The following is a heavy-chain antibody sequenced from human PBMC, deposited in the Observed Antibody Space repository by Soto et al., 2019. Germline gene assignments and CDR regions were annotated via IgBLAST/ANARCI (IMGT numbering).Heavy chain of an antibody. CDR1: GGTFSSYA. D-gene: IGHD3-10*01. CDR3: AGSMVRGVNQYYYYGMDV. CDR2: IIPIFGTA. Sequence: SVKVSFKASGGTFSSYAISWVRQAPGQGLEWMGGIIPIFGTANYAQKFQGRVTITADESTSTAYIELSSLRSEDTAVYYCAGSMVRGVNQYYYYGMDVWGQGTTVTVSS. V-gene: IGHV1-69*13. J-gene: IGHJ6*02.